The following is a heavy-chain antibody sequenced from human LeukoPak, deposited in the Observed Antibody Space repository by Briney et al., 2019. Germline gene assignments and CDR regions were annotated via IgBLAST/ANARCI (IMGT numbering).Heavy chain of an antibody. CDR2: ISSGSSSI. CDR1: GFTFSSYE. V-gene: IGHV3-48*03. D-gene: IGHD1-26*01. CDR3: ARRSSAAYDY. Sequence: GGSLRLSCAASGFTFSSYEMNWVRQAPGKGLEWVSYISSGSSSIFYADSVKGRFTISRDNSKNSLYLKMNSLRAEDTAVYYCARRSSAAYDYWGQGTLVTVSS. J-gene: IGHJ4*02.